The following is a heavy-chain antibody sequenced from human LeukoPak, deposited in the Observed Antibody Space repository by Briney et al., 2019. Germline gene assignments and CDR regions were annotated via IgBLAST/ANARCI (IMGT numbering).Heavy chain of an antibody. J-gene: IGHJ5*01. CDR1: GGTFSNYA. V-gene: IGHV1-69*05. CDR2: IIPIFRTT. CDR3: AKDDGSATMGFDS. D-gene: IGHD1-26*01. Sequence: GASVKVSCKASGGTFSNYAFSWVRQAPGQGLEWMGGIIPIFRTTNYAEQFQGRVTITTDESTNTAYLDLSSLRSEDTAVYYCAKDDGSATMGFDSWGQGTLVSDSS.